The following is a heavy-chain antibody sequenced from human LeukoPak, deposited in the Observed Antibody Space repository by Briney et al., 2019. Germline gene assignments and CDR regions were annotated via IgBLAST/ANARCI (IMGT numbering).Heavy chain of an antibody. CDR1: GYSFNSHH. CDR2: KFSHDGTT. D-gene: IGHD3-10*01. V-gene: IGHV1-46*02. CDR3: ARDSGNFHYDMDV. Sequence: ASVKVSCKTSGYSFNSHHVHWVRQAPGQGLEWMGVKFSHDGTTSYTQNFQGRLAMTRDTSTSTVYMELSSLRSEDTAVYYCARDSGNFHYDMDVWGQGTTVIVSS. J-gene: IGHJ6*02.